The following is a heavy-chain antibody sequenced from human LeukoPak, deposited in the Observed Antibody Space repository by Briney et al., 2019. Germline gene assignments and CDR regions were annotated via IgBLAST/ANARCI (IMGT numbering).Heavy chain of an antibody. CDR1: GFTFSSYS. Sequence: GGSLRLSCAASGFTFSSYSMNWVRQAPGKGLEWVSSISSSSSYIYYADSVKGRFTISRDNAKNSLYLQMNSLRAEDTAVYYCAREEITRLTGYYYYYMDVWGKGTTVTVSS. CDR2: ISSSSSYI. D-gene: IGHD1-20*01. J-gene: IGHJ6*03. CDR3: AREEITRLTGYYYYYMDV. V-gene: IGHV3-21*01.